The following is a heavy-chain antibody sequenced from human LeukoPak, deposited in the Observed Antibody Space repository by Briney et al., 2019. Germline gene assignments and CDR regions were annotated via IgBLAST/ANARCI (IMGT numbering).Heavy chain of an antibody. CDR3: AKDRAYSSSGNGCSTP. V-gene: IGHV3-23*01. Sequence: PGGSLRLSCAASGFSFSSNGMTWVRQAPGKGLERVSSITYSGGSTYYADSVKGRFTISRDNSKNTLYLQMNSLRADDTALYYCAKDRAYSSSGNGCSTPWGQGTLVTVSS. D-gene: IGHD6-13*01. J-gene: IGHJ5*02. CDR2: ITYSGGST. CDR1: GFSFSSNG.